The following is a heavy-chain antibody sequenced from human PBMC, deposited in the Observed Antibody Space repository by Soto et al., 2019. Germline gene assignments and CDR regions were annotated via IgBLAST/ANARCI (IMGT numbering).Heavy chain of an antibody. CDR1: GFTFSSYW. J-gene: IGHJ6*03. V-gene: IGHV3-7*01. Sequence: GGSLRLSCAASGFTFSSYWMSWVRQAPGKGLEWVANIKQDGSEKYYVDSVKGRFTISRDNAKNSLYLQMNSLRAEDTAVYYCARGAYCSGGSYYYYYYMDVWGKGTTVTVSS. CDR2: IKQDGSEK. D-gene: IGHD2-15*01. CDR3: ARGAYCSGGSYYYYYYMDV.